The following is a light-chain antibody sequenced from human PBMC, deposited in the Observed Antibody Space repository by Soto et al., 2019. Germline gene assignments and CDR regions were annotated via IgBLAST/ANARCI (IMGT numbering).Light chain of an antibody. CDR2: TTN. CDR1: SSNIGTSS. J-gene: IGLJ1*01. CDR3: AAWDYSLNGHV. V-gene: IGLV1-44*01. Sequence: QSVLTQPHSASGTPGQRVTISCSGSSSNIGTSSVHWFQQLPGTAPKLLIATTNQRPSGVPERCSGSKSGTSASLAISGLQSEYEADYYCAAWDYSLNGHVFGTGTKLTVL.